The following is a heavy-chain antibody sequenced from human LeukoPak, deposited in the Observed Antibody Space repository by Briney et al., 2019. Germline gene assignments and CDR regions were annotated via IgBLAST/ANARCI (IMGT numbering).Heavy chain of an antibody. CDR1: GGSFSGYY. D-gene: IGHD2-15*01. Sequence: PSETLSLTCAVYGGSFSGYYWSWIRQPPGKGLEWIGEINHSGSTNYNPSLKSRVTISVDTSKNQFSLKLSSVTAADTAVYYCASHSQYPAGGDYWGQGTLVTVSS. CDR2: INHSGST. CDR3: ASHSQYPAGGDY. J-gene: IGHJ4*02. V-gene: IGHV4-34*01.